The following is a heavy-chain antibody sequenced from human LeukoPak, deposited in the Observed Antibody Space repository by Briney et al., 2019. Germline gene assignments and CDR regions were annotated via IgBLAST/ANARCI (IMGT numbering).Heavy chain of an antibody. CDR1: GGSFSGYY. D-gene: IGHD6-19*01. J-gene: IGHJ4*02. V-gene: IGHV4-34*01. CDR3: ARDSGWPDY. Sequence: PSETLSLTCAVYGGSFSGYYWSWIRQPPGKGLEWIGEINHSGSTNYNPSLKSRVTISVDTSKNQFSLKLSSVIAADTAVYYCARDSGWPDYWGQGTLVTVSP. CDR2: INHSGST.